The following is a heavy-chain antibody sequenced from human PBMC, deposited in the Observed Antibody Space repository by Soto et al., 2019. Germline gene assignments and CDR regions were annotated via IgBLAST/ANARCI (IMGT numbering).Heavy chain of an antibody. CDR3: AKDRPLAP. CDR2: ISYDGSNK. CDR1: GFTFSSYG. J-gene: IGHJ5*02. V-gene: IGHV3-30*18. Sequence: AGGSLRLSSAPSGFTFSSYGIHWVRQAPGKGLEWVAVISYDGSNKYYADSVKGRFTISRDNSKNTLYLQMNSLRAEDTAVYYCAKDRPLAPWGQGTLVTVSS. D-gene: IGHD6-6*01.